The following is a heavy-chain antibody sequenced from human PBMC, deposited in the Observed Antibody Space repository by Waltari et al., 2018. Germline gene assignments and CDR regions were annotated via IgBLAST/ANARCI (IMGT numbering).Heavy chain of an antibody. CDR2: ISYEGSNK. Sequence: QVQLVESGGGVVQPGRSLRLSCAASGFTFSRYAMHWVRQAPGKGLEWGACISYEGSNKYYADSVKGRFTISRDNSKNTLYLQMNSLRAEDTAVYYCARGKGLLDAFDIWGQGTMVTVSS. J-gene: IGHJ3*02. D-gene: IGHD3-22*01. CDR3: ARGKGLLDAFDI. CDR1: GFTFSRYA. V-gene: IGHV3-30-3*01.